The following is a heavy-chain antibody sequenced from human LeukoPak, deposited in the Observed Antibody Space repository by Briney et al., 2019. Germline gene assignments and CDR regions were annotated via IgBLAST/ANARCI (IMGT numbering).Heavy chain of an antibody. CDR3: ARFVMVTAGDY. D-gene: IGHD2-21*02. CDR1: GFTFSGSW. V-gene: IGHV3-74*01. J-gene: IGHJ4*02. CDR2: IIGDGSVT. Sequence: GGSLRLSCAASGFTFSGSWMHWVRQTPGKGLVWVSRIIGDGSVTSYADSVKGRFTISRDNAKNTVYLQMNSLRDEDAAVYYCARFVMVTAGDYWGQGTLVTVSS.